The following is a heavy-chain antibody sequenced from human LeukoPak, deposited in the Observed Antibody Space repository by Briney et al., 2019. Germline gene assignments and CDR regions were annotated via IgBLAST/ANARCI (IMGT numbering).Heavy chain of an antibody. CDR3: AKVYGDYAYAYYYYYMDV. J-gene: IGHJ6*03. V-gene: IGHV3-23*01. Sequence: GGSLRLSCAASGFTFSSYAMSWVRQAPGKGLEWVSAISGSGGSTYYADSVKGRFTISRDNSKNTLYLQMNSLRAEDTAVYYCAKVYGDYAYAYYYYYMDVWGKGTTVTVSS. CDR2: ISGSGGST. D-gene: IGHD4-17*01. CDR1: GFTFSSYA.